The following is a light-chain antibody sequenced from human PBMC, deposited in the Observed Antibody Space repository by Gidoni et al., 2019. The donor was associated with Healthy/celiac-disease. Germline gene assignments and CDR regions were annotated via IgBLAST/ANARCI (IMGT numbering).Light chain of an antibody. CDR1: QSVLARSNNKNY. CDR2: WAS. Sequence: DIVMTQSPDSLAVSLCERANCNCRSSQSVLARSNNKNYLAWYQRNPVQPPTVLIYWASTRESGVHYRFSVSGSGTDFSLTIISRQAEDVAVYYCQKYYSTPPTFGQGTRLEIK. J-gene: IGKJ5*01. V-gene: IGKV4-1*01. CDR3: QKYYSTPPT.